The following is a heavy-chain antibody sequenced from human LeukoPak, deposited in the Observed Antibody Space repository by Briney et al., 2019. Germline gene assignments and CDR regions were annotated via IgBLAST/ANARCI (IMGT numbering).Heavy chain of an antibody. D-gene: IGHD3-10*01. CDR3: SKGSLGSGSYYRMDV. CDR2: VYYSGST. J-gene: IGHJ6*02. V-gene: IGHV4-59*01. Sequence: SETLSLTCTVSGGSISRYYWSWIRQPPGKGLEWIGYVYYSGSTNYNPSLKSRVTISVDTSKNKFSLNLSSVTAADTAIYYLSKGSLGSGSYYRMDVWGQGTTVTVSS. CDR1: GGSISRYY.